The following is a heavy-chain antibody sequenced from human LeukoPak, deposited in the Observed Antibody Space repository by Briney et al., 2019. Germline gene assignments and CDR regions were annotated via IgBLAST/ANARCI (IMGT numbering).Heavy chain of an antibody. CDR1: GFTFSSYA. D-gene: IGHD3-22*01. V-gene: IGHV3-64*01. J-gene: IGHJ3*02. Sequence: AGGSLRLSXAASGFTFSSYAMHWVRQAPGKGLEYVSAISSNGGSTYYANSVKGRFTISRDNSKNSLYLQMNSLRIEDTALYYCAKVRDYYDSSGYFSFAAFDIWGQGTMVTVSS. CDR3: AKVRDYYDSSGYFSFAAFDI. CDR2: ISSNGGST.